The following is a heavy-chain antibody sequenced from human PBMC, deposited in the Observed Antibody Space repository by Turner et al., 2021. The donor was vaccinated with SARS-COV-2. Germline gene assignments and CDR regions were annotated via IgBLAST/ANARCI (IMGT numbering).Heavy chain of an antibody. V-gene: IGHV3-23*01. CDR3: ARDHRPVVVPAAKRAGSYYYGMDV. CDR2: ISGTGGRT. J-gene: IGHJ6*02. CDR1: GFVLNKYA. D-gene: IGHD2-2*01. Sequence: EDQVLESGGGLVEPGGSLTLSCVASGFVLNKYAMHWVRQAPGKGLEWASVISGTGGRTDYADSVKGRFTVSRDLSSNTMSLQMNDVRVEDTAVYYCARDHRPVVVPAAKRAGSYYYGMDVWGQGTTVTVSS.